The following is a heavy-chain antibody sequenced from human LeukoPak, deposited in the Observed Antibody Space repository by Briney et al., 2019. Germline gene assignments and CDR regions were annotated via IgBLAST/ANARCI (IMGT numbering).Heavy chain of an antibody. J-gene: IGHJ4*02. V-gene: IGHV3-7*01. CDR3: AKATYSSGWYGIDY. Sequence: GGSLRLSCAASGFTFSSYWMSWVRQAPGKGLEWVANIKQDGSEKYYADSVKGRFTISRDNAKNSLNLQMNSLRAEDTAVYYCAKATYSSGWYGIDYWGQGTPVTVSS. CDR1: GFTFSSYW. CDR2: IKQDGSEK. D-gene: IGHD6-19*01.